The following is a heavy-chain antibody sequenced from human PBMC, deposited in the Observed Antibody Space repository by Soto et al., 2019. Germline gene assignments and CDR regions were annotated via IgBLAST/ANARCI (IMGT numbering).Heavy chain of an antibody. CDR1: GYDFSTYW. D-gene: IGHD2-21*01. J-gene: IGHJ6*02. CDR2: IDPSDFYT. Sequence: PGESLKISCQASGYDFSTYWISWVRQMPGKGLEWMGRIDPSDFYTNYRPSFQGHVTISVDKSINTVYLQWSSLKASDTAMYYCARHRAVGIHSKHGMDVWGQGTAVTVSS. V-gene: IGHV5-10-1*01. CDR3: ARHRAVGIHSKHGMDV.